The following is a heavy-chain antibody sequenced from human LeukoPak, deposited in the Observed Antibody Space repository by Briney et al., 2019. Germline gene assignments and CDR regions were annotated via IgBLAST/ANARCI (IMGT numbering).Heavy chain of an antibody. CDR2: LSGSGHNT. V-gene: IGHV3-23*01. CDR3: ARGLHGGHAMFYFDR. Sequence: GGSLRLSCAASGFAFGSYGMSWVRQAPGKGLDWVASLSGSGHNTYYADSVKGRFTISRDISQKSLFLQMNTLTAEDSAVYYCARGLHGGHAMFYFDRWGQGALVIVSS. D-gene: IGHD4-23*01. J-gene: IGHJ4*02. CDR1: GFAFGSYG.